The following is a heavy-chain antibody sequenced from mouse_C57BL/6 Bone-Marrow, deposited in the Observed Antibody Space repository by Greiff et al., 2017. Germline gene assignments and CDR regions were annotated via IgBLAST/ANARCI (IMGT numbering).Heavy chain of an antibody. J-gene: IGHJ3*01. Sequence: QVQLKQSVAELVRPGASVKLSCKASGYTFTSYWMDWVKQRPGQGLEWIGNIYPSDSETHYNQKFKDKATLTVDKSSSTAYMQLSSLTSEDSAVYYCARSGDYDVGAWFAYWGQGTLVTVSA. D-gene: IGHD2-4*01. CDR1: GYTFTSYW. V-gene: IGHV1-61*01. CDR3: ARSGDYDVGAWFAY. CDR2: IYPSDSET.